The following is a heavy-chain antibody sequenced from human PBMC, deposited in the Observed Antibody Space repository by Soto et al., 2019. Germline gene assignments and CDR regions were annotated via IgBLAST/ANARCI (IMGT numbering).Heavy chain of an antibody. V-gene: IGHV4-31*03. CDR1: GGSISSGGYY. J-gene: IGHJ5*02. Sequence: SETLSLTCTVSGGSISSGGYYWSWIRQHPGKGLEWIGYIYYSGSTYYNPSLKSRVTISVDTSKNQFSLKLSSVTAADTAVYYCARESIAVAGLGGNNWFDPWGQGTLVTVSS. D-gene: IGHD6-19*01. CDR3: ARESIAVAGLGGNNWFDP. CDR2: IYYSGST.